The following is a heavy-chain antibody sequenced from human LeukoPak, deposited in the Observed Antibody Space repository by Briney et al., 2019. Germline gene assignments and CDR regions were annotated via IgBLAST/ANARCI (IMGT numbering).Heavy chain of an antibody. V-gene: IGHV3-30*04. CDR2: ISYDGSNK. Sequence: PGGSLRLSCAASGFTFSSCAMHWVRQAPGKGLEWVAVISYDGSNKYYADSVKGRFTISRDNSKNTLYLQMNSLRAEDTAVYYCARDLDSSGWCFDYWGQGTLVTVSS. D-gene: IGHD6-19*01. CDR3: ARDLDSSGWCFDY. CDR1: GFTFSSCA. J-gene: IGHJ4*02.